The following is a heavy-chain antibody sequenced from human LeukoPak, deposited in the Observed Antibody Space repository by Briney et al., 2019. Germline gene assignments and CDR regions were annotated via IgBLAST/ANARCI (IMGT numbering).Heavy chain of an antibody. CDR2: IYHSGST. V-gene: IGHV4-4*02. CDR1: GGSIGNNNW. D-gene: IGHD5-12*01. J-gene: IGHJ4*02. Sequence: PSGTLSLTCAVSGGSIGNNNWWSWVRQTPGEGLEWIGEIYHSGSTNYNPSLKSRVTISVDKSKNQFSLKLSSVTAADTAVYYCTRDLGYSRHVDYWGQGTLVTVSS. CDR3: TRDLGYSRHVDY.